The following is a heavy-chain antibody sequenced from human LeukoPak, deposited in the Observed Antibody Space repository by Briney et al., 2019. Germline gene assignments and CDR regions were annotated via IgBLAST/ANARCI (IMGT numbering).Heavy chain of an antibody. V-gene: IGHV3-23*01. CDR1: GFTFSSYA. J-gene: IGHJ4*02. D-gene: IGHD6-6*01. CDR2: ISGSGGST. CDR3: ARPWSIAARPRGGFDY. Sequence: GGSLRLSCAASGFTFSSYAMSWVRQAPGKGLEWVSAISGSGGSTYYADSVKGRFTISRDNSKNTLYLQMNSLRAEDTAVYYCARPWSIAARPRGGFDYWGQGTLVTVSS.